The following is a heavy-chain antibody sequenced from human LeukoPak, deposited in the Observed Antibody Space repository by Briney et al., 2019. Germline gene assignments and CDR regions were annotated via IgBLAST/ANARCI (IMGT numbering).Heavy chain of an antibody. V-gene: IGHV4-4*07. D-gene: IGHD2-8*01. Sequence: PSETLSLTCTVSGGSISSYYWSWIRQPAGKGLEWIGRIYTSGSTNYNPSLKSRVTMSVDTSKNQFSLKLSSVTAADTAVYYCARDSDIVPSPAFDPWGQGTLVTVSS. CDR1: GGSISSYY. CDR3: ARDSDIVPSPAFDP. J-gene: IGHJ5*02. CDR2: IYTSGST.